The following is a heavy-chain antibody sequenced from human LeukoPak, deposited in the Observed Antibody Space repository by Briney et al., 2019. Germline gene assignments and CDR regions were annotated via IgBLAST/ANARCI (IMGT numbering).Heavy chain of an antibody. CDR3: ARGGGMRYYYGSGSRYKT. CDR1: GGSFSGYY. J-gene: IGHJ5*02. Sequence: SETLSLTCAVYGGSFSGYYWSWIRQPPGKGLEWIGEINHSGSTNYNPSLKSRVTISVDTSKNQFSLKLSSVTAADTAVYYCARGGGMRYYYGSGSRYKTWGQGTLVTVSS. V-gene: IGHV4-34*01. CDR2: INHSGST. D-gene: IGHD3-10*01.